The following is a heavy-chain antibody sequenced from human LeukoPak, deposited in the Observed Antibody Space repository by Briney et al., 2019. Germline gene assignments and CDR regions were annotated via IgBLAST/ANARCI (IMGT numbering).Heavy chain of an antibody. CDR3: ARYTPVVVAGTNFFDY. Sequence: PSETLSLTRAVYRGSFGDYYWSWLRQPPGKGLEWIGEINRSGSTNYNPSLKSRVTISIDTSKNQFSLKLSSVTAADTAVYYCARYTPVVVAGTNFFDYWGQGILVTVSS. V-gene: IGHV4-34*01. J-gene: IGHJ4*02. CDR2: INRSGST. CDR1: RGSFGDYY. D-gene: IGHD6-19*01.